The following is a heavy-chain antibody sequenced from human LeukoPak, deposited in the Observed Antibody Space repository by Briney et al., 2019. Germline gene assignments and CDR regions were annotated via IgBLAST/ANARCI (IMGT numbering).Heavy chain of an antibody. D-gene: IGHD6-19*01. J-gene: IGHJ4*02. V-gene: IGHV4-59*06. CDR3: ARYSSGSPEGFDY. CDR2: IYYSGST. Sequence: SETLSLTCTVSGGSISSDYWSWIRQHPGKGLEWIGYIYYSGSTYYNPSLKSRVTISVDTSKNQFSLKLSSVTAADTAVYYCARYSSGSPEGFDYWGQGTLVTVSS. CDR1: GGSISSDY.